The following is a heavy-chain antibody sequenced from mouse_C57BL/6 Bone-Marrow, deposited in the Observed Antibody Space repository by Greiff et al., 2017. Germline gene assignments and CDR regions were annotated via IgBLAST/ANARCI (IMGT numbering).Heavy chain of an antibody. CDR3: ARERDLLLRAMDY. J-gene: IGHJ4*01. CDR2: ISDGGSYT. V-gene: IGHV5-4*01. D-gene: IGHD1-1*01. CDR1: GFTFSSYA. Sequence: DVKLVESGGGLVKPGGSLKLSCAASGFTFSSYAMSWVRQTPEKRLEWVATISDGGSYTYYPDNVKGRFTISRDNAKNNLYLQMSHLKSEDTAMYYCARERDLLLRAMDYWGQGTSVTVSS.